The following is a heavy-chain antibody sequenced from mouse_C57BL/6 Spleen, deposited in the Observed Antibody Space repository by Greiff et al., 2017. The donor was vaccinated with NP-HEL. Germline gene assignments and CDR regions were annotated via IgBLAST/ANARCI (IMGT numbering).Heavy chain of an antibody. CDR2: IDPSDSYT. CDR1: GYTFTSYW. D-gene: IGHD1-1*01. Sequence: LQPGAELVRPGTSVKLSCKASGYTFTSYWMHWVKQRPGQGLEWIGVIDPSDSYTNYNQKFKGKATLTVDTSSSTAYMQLSSLTSEDSAVYYCARERFTTVVAHYAMDYWGQGTSVTVSS. CDR3: ARERFTTVVAHYAMDY. J-gene: IGHJ4*01. V-gene: IGHV1-59*01.